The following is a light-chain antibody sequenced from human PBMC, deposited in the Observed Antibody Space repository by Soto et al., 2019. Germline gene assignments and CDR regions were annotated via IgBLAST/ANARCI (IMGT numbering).Light chain of an antibody. Sequence: EIVLTQSPATLSSFPGDRVTLSCRASQAVNTRLAWYQHKPGQAPRLLIYLASNRAAGVPARFSGSGSGTDFTLSISSLQSEDFAVYYCKQYKEWPPFTFGQGTRLEIK. CDR3: KQYKEWPPFT. J-gene: IGKJ5*01. CDR2: LAS. V-gene: IGKV3D-15*01. CDR1: QAVNTR.